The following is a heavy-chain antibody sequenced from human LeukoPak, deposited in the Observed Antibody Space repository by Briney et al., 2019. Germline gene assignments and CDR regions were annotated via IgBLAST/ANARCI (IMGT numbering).Heavy chain of an antibody. CDR2: IRDSGSST. V-gene: IGHV3-23*01. J-gene: IGHJ4*02. Sequence: GGCLRLSCAASGFTFSSYAMRWVRQAPGKGLEWVSAIRDSGSSTHYADSVKGRFTTSRDNSKNTLFLQMNSLRAEDTAIYYCAKYGPQDSGSSHFDYWGQGALVTVSS. CDR1: GFTFSSYA. D-gene: IGHD1-26*01. CDR3: AKYGPQDSGSSHFDY.